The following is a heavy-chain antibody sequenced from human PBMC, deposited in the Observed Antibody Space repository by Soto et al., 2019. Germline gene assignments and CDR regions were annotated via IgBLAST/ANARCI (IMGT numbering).Heavy chain of an antibody. J-gene: IGHJ4*02. CDR1: GVSISSGNW. V-gene: IGHV4-4*02. Sequence: PSETLSLTCAVSGVSISSGNWWTWVRQTPQRGLEYIGEIFHDGTANYYPSFERRVAISVDTSKNQFSLKLTSVTAADTAIYFCARAFYSYPLHLDFWGRGTLVTVSS. CDR2: IFHDGTA. CDR3: ARAFYSYPLHLDF. D-gene: IGHD2-15*01.